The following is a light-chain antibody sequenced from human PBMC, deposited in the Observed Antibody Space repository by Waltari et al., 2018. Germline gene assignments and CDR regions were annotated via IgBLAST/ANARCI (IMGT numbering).Light chain of an antibody. CDR1: SSDVGGYNS. J-gene: IGLJ3*02. CDR2: DVS. Sequence: QSALTQPASVSGSPGQSITISCTGPSSDVGGYNSVSWYQQYPGKAPRLVISDVSKRPSGVSNRFSGSKSGNTASLTISGLQAEDEADYYCSSYTSSNTWVFGGGTKLTVL. V-gene: IGLV2-14*01. CDR3: SSYTSSNTWV.